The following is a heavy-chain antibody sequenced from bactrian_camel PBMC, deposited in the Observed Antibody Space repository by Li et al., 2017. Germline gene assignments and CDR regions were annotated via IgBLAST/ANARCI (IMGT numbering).Heavy chain of an antibody. V-gene: IGHV3S54*01. J-gene: IGHJ4*01. CDR3: AAENYAVGGDRGTTVVAGPTCYFNN. D-gene: IGHD6*01. Sequence: HVQLVESGGGLVQPGGSLRLSCTASPDISSTISSSCMGWFRQAPEKEREGVAVVYPGTGETWYPESVKGRFTISQDKVKKTIILQMSSLKPDDTALYYCAAENYAVGGDRGTTVVAGPTCYFNNWGQGTQVTVS. CDR2: VYPGTGET. CDR1: PDISSTISSSC.